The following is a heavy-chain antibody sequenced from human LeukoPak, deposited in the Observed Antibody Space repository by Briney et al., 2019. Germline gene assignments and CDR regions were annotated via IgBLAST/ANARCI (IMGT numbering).Heavy chain of an antibody. V-gene: IGHV3-74*01. CDR3: AKATIFLQGQPGGYSGYRNYAFFMDF. CDR2: INTDGSIT. D-gene: IGHD5-12*01. J-gene: IGHJ4*01. Sequence: GGSLSLSFSASGFTFSTGFMHWLRQAPGKGLVCVSRINTDGSITIYADSVKGRFTTSRDNSKNTLYLQMNSLRAEDTAVYYCAKATIFLQGQPGGYSGYRNYAFFMDFWGQGTMVTVSS. CDR1: GFTFSTGF.